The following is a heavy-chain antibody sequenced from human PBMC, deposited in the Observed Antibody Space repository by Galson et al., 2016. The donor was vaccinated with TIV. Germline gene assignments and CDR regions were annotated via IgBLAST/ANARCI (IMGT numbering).Heavy chain of an antibody. J-gene: IGHJ4*02. CDR2: ISGGNSYI. V-gene: IGHV3-21*01. CDR3: TRVPQTYSSSWYEFDY. D-gene: IGHD6-13*01. CDR1: GFTFSSYG. Sequence: SLRLSCAASGFTFSSYGMHWVRQAPGKGLEWVAVISGGNSYIYYADSVKGRFTISRDNAKNSLFLQMNSLRGEDTAVYYCTRVPQTYSSSWYEFDYWGQGALVTVSS.